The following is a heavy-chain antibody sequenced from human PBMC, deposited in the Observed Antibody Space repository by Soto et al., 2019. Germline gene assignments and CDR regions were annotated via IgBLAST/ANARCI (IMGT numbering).Heavy chain of an antibody. CDR3: ARYIPGVRYYGMDV. D-gene: IGHD2-2*01. Sequence: GGSLRLSCAASGFIFSSYAMKWVRQAPGKGLECVSLIGESGTPTYYADSVKGRFTISRDNSGNTLFLEMYSLRAEDTAVYYCARYIPGVRYYGMDVWGQGTTVTVSS. CDR2: IGESGTPT. V-gene: IGHV3-23*01. J-gene: IGHJ6*02. CDR1: GFIFSSYA.